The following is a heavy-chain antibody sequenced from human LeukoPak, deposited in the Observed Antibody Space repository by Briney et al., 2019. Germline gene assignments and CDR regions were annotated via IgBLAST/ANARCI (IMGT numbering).Heavy chain of an antibody. CDR2: INPNSGDT. D-gene: IGHD2-2*01. V-gene: IGHV1-2*02. CDR3: ARANFLYCSSTTCLFDY. CDR1: GYTFTDYY. Sequence: ASVKVSCKASGYTFTDYYLHWVRQAPGQGFQWMGWINPNSGDTNYAQKFQGRVTMTRDTSISTAHMEMSRLRSDDTAVYYCARANFLYCSSTTCLFDYWGQGALVTVSS. J-gene: IGHJ4*02.